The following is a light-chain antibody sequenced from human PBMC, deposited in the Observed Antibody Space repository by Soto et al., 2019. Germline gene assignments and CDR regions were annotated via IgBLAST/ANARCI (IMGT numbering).Light chain of an antibody. CDR1: QSVSSY. V-gene: IGKV3-11*01. CDR3: QQRGNWPWT. CDR2: DAS. J-gene: IGKJ1*01. Sequence: EIVLTQSPATLALSPGERATLSCRASQSVSSYLAWYQQKPGQAPRLLIYDASNRATGIPGRFSDSGSGTDFTLTISSLEPEDFAVYYCQQRGNWPWTFGQGTKVDIK.